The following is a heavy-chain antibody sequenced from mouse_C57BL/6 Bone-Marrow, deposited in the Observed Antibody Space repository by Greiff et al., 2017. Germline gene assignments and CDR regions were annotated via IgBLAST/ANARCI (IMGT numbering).Heavy chain of an antibody. CDR1: GYTFTGYW. CDR2: ILPGSGST. V-gene: IGHV1-9*01. J-gene: IGHJ2*01. CDR3: ARTPLIYYYGSSPLDY. Sequence: QVQLQQSGAELMKPGASVKLSCKATGYTFTGYWIEWVKQRPGNGLEWIGEILPGSGSTNYNEKFKGKATFTADTSSNTAYMQLSSLTTEDSAIYYCARTPLIYYYGSSPLDYWGQGTTLTVSS. D-gene: IGHD1-1*01.